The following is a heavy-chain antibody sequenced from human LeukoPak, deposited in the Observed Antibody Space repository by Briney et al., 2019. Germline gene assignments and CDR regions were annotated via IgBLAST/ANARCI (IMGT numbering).Heavy chain of an antibody. Sequence: SETLSLTCAVYGGSFSGYYWSWIRQPPGKGLEWIGEINHSGSTNYNPSLKSRVTISVDTSKNQFSLKLSSVTAADTAVYYCARVKVAYYYDSSGYPFDYWGQGTLVTVSS. CDR1: GGSFSGYY. CDR2: INHSGST. V-gene: IGHV4-34*01. D-gene: IGHD3-22*01. CDR3: ARVKVAYYYDSSGYPFDY. J-gene: IGHJ4*02.